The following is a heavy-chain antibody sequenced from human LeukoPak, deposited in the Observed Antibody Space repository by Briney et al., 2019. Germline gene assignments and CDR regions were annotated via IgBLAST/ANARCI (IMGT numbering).Heavy chain of an antibody. CDR2: ISSSSSYI. CDR1: GFTFSSYS. Sequence: GGSLRLSCAASGFTFSSYSMNWVRQAPGKGLEWVSSISSSSSYIYYADSVKGRFTISRDNAKNSLYLQMNSLRAEDTAVYYCARVPRPYDSSGYSHHYYYYMDVWGKGTTVTVSS. V-gene: IGHV3-21*01. D-gene: IGHD3-22*01. J-gene: IGHJ6*03. CDR3: ARVPRPYDSSGYSHHYYYYMDV.